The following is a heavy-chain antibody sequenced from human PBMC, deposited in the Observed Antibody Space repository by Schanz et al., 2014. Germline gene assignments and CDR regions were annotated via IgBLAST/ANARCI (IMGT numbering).Heavy chain of an antibody. CDR1: GYTFTSYY. V-gene: IGHV1-46*01. CDR2: INPSVGST. CDR3: ARVHIATYHYNSPGAFDI. Sequence: QVQLVQSGAEVKKPGVSVKVSCKASGYTFTSYYMHWVRQAPGQGLEWMGKINPSVGSTSYAQKFQGRVTMTRDTVTTTVHLELTRLRTDDTAIYYCARVHIATYHYNSPGAFDIWGQGTRVTVSS. D-gene: IGHD3-10*01. J-gene: IGHJ3*02.